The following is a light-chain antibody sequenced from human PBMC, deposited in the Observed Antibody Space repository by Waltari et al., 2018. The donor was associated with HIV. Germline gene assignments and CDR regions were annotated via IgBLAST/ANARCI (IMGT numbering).Light chain of an antibody. J-gene: IGKJ2*01. CDR1: QSVSSIY. CDR3: QHFDTSLPKYT. V-gene: IGKV3-20*01. Sequence: VLTQSPGTLSLSPGERATLSCRASQSVSSIYLAWYQQRPGQAPRPLIDGASSRAAGIPDRFTGSGSGTDFTLTISRLEPEDFAVYYCQHFDTSLPKYTFGQRTKLEIK. CDR2: GAS.